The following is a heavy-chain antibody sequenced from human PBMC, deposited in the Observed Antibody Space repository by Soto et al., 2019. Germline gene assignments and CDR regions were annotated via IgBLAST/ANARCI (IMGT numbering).Heavy chain of an antibody. J-gene: IGHJ6*02. Sequence: GGSLRLSCAASGFTFSSYDMHWVRQATGKGLEWVSAIGTAGDTYYPGSVKGRFTISRENAKNSLYLQMNSLRAEDTAVYYCARALLLFSMDVWGQGTTVTVSS. CDR2: IGTAGDT. V-gene: IGHV3-13*01. CDR3: ARALLLFSMDV. CDR1: GFTFSSYD. D-gene: IGHD2-21*02.